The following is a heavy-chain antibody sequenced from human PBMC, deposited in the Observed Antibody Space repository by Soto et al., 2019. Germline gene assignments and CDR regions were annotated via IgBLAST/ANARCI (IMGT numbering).Heavy chain of an antibody. V-gene: IGHV3-23*01. D-gene: IGHD3-10*01. CDR1: GFPFSSYA. CDR3: AKDRGSGSPYYFDY. J-gene: IGHJ4*02. CDR2: ISGSGGST. Sequence: GGSLRLSCLASGFPFSSYAMSWVRQAPGKGLEWVSAISGSGGSTYYAGSVKGRFTISRDNSNNTLYLQMSSLRAEDTAVYYCAKDRGSGSPYYFDYWGQGTLVTVSS.